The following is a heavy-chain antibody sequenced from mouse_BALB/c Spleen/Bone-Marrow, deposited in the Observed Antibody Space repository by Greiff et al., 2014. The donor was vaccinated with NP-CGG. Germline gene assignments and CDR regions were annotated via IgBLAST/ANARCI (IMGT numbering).Heavy chain of an antibody. CDR3: ARGGRYYDYDAWFAY. CDR2: IDPANGNT. Sequence: VQLQQSGAELVKPGASVKLSCTASGFNIKDTYMHWVKQRPEQGLEWIGRIDPANGNTKYDPKFQGKATITADTSSNTAYLQLSSLTSRDTAVYYCARGGRYYDYDAWFAYWGQGTLVTVSA. J-gene: IGHJ3*01. V-gene: IGHV14-3*02. D-gene: IGHD2-4*01. CDR1: GFNIKDTY.